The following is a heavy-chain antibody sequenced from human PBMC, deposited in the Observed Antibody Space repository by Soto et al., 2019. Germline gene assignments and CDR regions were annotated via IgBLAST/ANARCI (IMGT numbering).Heavy chain of an antibody. Sequence: EVQLVESGGGLVQPGGSARLSCAASGFSVSGWYMDWVRQAPGKGLEWVARLKDSSQNYATEYAASVRGRFTVSRHASQNLIYLQMNSLKIEDTAVDYGAREGDARWLDSWGQGTLVTVS. CDR1: GFSVSGWY. D-gene: IGHD1-26*01. CDR2: LKDSSQNYAT. J-gene: IGHJ5*01. CDR3: AREGDARWLDS. V-gene: IGHV3-72*01.